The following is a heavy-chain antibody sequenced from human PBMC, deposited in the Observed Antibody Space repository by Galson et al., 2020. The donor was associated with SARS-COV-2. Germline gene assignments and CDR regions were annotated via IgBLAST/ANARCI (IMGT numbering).Heavy chain of an antibody. D-gene: IGHD2-15*01. Sequence: GESLKISCAASGFTFKSHAMHWVRQAPGKGLEWVAQIFYDGSDKYYADSVKGRFTISRDDSENTVFLQMNNLRAEDTAVYYCARDGQNSGGWAFDYWGQGTLVTVSS. CDR1: GFTFKSHA. CDR3: ARDGQNSGGWAFDY. J-gene: IGHJ4*02. CDR2: IFYDGSDK. V-gene: IGHV3-30*12.